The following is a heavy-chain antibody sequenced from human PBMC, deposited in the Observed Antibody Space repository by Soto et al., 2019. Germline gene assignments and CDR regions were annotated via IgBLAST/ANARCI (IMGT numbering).Heavy chain of an antibody. CDR1: GFTFSHHS. D-gene: IGHD2-15*01. J-gene: IGHJ4*02. CDR2: ISGSGGNI. Sequence: CLRLSCSGSGFTFSHHSLYWVRQPPGKGLQCVSSISGSGGNIYYAESVKGRFTISRDNSKNTLYLQMTSLSSEDSAVYYCVKVSGYCTGGSCFSYFDYWGQGTPVTVSS. V-gene: IGHV3-64D*06. CDR3: VKVSGYCTGGSCFSYFDY.